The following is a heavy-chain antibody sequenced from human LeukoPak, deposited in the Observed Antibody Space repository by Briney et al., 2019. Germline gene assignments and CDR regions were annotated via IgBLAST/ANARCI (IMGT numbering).Heavy chain of an antibody. CDR2: ISSSGSTI. Sequence: GGSLRLSCAASGFTFSDYYMSWIRQAPGKGLEWVSYISSSGSTIYYADSVKGRFTISTDNAKNSLYLQMNSLRAEDTAVYYCARVLRSTYYFDYWGQGTLVTVSS. CDR1: GFTFSDYY. D-gene: IGHD2/OR15-2a*01. J-gene: IGHJ4*02. CDR3: ARVLRSTYYFDY. V-gene: IGHV3-11*04.